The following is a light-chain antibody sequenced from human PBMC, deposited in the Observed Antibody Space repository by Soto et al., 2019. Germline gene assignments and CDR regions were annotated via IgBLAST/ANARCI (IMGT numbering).Light chain of an antibody. J-gene: IGKJ4*01. CDR2: ATS. CDR1: QGIYSR. Sequence: DSQMTQSPSSVSASVGDTVTITCRASQGIYSRLAWYQQKPGKAPELLIYATSTLQNGVPSRFSGSGFRTDFTLSISSLQPEDSASYFCQQTDDFPLTFGGGTKVDIK. V-gene: IGKV1D-12*01. CDR3: QQTDDFPLT.